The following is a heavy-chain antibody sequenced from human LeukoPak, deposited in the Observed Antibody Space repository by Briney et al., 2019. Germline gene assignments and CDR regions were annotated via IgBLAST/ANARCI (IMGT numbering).Heavy chain of an antibody. CDR3: TRDQWPNWFDP. J-gene: IGHJ5*02. Sequence: GRSLRLSCTASGFRFGDYAMSWVRQAPGKGLEWVGFIRSKAYGGTAEYAASVKGRFTISRDDSKSIAYLQMDSLKTEDTAVYYCTRDQWPNWFDPWGQGTLVTVSS. D-gene: IGHD6-19*01. CDR1: GFRFGDYA. V-gene: IGHV3-49*04. CDR2: IRSKAYGGTA.